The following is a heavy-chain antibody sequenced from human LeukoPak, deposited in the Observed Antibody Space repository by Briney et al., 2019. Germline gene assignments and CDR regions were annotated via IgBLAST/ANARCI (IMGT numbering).Heavy chain of an antibody. CDR1: GYTFTSYG. CDR3: ARERIDYSNYFYYYYYYGMDV. D-gene: IGHD4-11*01. CDR2: ISAYNGNT. J-gene: IGHJ6*02. V-gene: IGHV1-18*01. Sequence: GASVKVSCKASGYTFTSYGISWVGQAPGQGLEWMGWISAYNGNTNYAQKLQGRVTMTTDTSTSTAYMELRSLRSDDTAVYYCARERIDYSNYFYYYYYYGMDVWGQGTTVTVSS.